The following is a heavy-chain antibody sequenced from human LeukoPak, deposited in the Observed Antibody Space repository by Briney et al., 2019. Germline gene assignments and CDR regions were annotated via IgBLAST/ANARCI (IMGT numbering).Heavy chain of an antibody. D-gene: IGHD3-16*02. V-gene: IGHV3-64D*06. CDR2: ISSHGGST. Sequence: GGSLRLSCSASGFTFSSYAMHWVRQAPGKGLEYVSAISSHGGSTYYADSVKGRFTISRDNSKNTLYLQMSSLRAEDTAVYYCVKYYDYVWGSYRYTCFEHWGQGTLVTVCS. CDR1: GFTFSSYA. CDR3: VKYYDYVWGSYRYTCFEH. J-gene: IGHJ1*01.